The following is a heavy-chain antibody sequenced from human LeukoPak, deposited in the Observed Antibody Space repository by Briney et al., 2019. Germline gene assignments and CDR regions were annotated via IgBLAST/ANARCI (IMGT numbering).Heavy chain of an antibody. V-gene: IGHV4-61*01. D-gene: IGHD3-16*01. Sequence: PSETLSLTCTVSGGSVSSGSYFWTWIRQSPGKRLEYVGYIYYSGSTNYNPSLKSRVTISVDTSKNQFSLKLSSVTAADTAVYYCARVLGTGDFDYWGQGTLVTVSS. J-gene: IGHJ4*02. CDR3: ARVLGTGDFDY. CDR2: IYYSGST. CDR1: GGSVSSGSYF.